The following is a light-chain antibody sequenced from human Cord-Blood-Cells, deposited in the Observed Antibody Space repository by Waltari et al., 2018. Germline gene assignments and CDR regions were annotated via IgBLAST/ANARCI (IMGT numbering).Light chain of an antibody. CDR3: QQYNRYSRT. V-gene: IGKV1-5*03. Sequence: DIQMTQSPSTLSASVGDRVTITCRASQSISSWLAWYQQKPGKAPKLLIYKASSLESGGPSRFSGSGSGTEFTLTISSLQPDDFATYYCQQYNRYSRTFGQGTKVEIK. CDR1: QSISSW. J-gene: IGKJ1*01. CDR2: KAS.